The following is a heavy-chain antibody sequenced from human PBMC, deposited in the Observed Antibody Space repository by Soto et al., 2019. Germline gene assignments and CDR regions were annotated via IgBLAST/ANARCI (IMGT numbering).Heavy chain of an antibody. CDR1: GFTFSSYS. D-gene: IGHD3-9*01. CDR3: ARDSYDILTGYYPLPFDY. Sequence: VGSLRLSCAASGFTFSSYSMNWVRQAPGKGLEWVPYISSSSSTIYYADSVKGRFTISRDNAKNSLYLQMNSLRDEDTAVCYCARDSYDILTGYYPLPFDYWGQGTLVTVSS. CDR2: ISSSSSTI. J-gene: IGHJ4*02. V-gene: IGHV3-48*02.